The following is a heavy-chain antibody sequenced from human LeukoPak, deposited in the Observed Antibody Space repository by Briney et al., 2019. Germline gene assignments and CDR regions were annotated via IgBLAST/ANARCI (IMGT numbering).Heavy chain of an antibody. V-gene: IGHV4-59*01. Sequence: SETLSLTCTVSGGSISSYYWSWIRQPPGKGLEWIGYIYYSGSTNYNPSLKSRVTISVDTSKNQFSLKLSSVTAADTAVYYCARDPGYSSSWSSNDAFDIWGQGTMVTVSS. CDR2: IYYSGST. J-gene: IGHJ3*02. CDR1: GGSISSYY. CDR3: ARDPGYSSSWSSNDAFDI. D-gene: IGHD6-13*01.